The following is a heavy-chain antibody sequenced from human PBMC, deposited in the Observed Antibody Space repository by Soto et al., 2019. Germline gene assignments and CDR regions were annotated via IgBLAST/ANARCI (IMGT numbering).Heavy chain of an antibody. Sequence: QTLSLTCVISGDSVSSNSAGWNWIRQSPSRGLEWLGRTYYRSKWYYEYAVSVKGRIVINPDTSKNQVSLQLSSVTPEDTAMYYCVRFGSGWNYWGQGSLVTVSS. CDR2: TYYRSKWYY. V-gene: IGHV6-1*01. D-gene: IGHD6-19*01. J-gene: IGHJ4*02. CDR1: GDSVSSNSAG. CDR3: VRFGSGWNY.